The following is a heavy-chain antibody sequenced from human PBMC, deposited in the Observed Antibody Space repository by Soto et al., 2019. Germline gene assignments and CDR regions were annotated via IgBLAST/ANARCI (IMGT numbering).Heavy chain of an antibody. CDR1: GFTFSSYG. CDR2: ISYDGSNK. D-gene: IGHD5-18*01. J-gene: IGHJ6*02. CDR3: AKDSAAGYSYGWYYYYGMDV. V-gene: IGHV3-30*18. Sequence: GGSLRLSCAASGFTFSSYGMHWVRQAPGKGLEWVAVISYDGSNKHYADSVKGRFTISRDNSKNTLYLQMNSLRAEDTAVYYCAKDSAAGYSYGWYYYYGMDVWGQGTTVTVSS.